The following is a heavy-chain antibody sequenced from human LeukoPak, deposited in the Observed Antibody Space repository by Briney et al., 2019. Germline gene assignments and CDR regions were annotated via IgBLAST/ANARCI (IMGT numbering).Heavy chain of an antibody. CDR3: ARTCYDYWSGPYAFDI. J-gene: IGHJ3*02. Sequence: GGSLRLSCVASGFTFSSYGMHWVRRAPGKGLEWVAFIRYDGSNKYYADSVKGRFTISRDNSENTLYLQMNNLRAEDTAVYYCARTCYDYWSGPYAFDIWGQGTMVTVSS. CDR2: IRYDGSNK. D-gene: IGHD3-3*01. V-gene: IGHV3-30*02. CDR1: GFTFSSYG.